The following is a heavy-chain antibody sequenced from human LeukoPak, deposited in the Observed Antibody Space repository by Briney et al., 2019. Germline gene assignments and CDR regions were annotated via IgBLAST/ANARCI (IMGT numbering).Heavy chain of an antibody. Sequence: SETLSLTCAVYGGSFSRYYWSWIRQPPGKGLEWIGYIYYSGSTNYNPSLKSRVTISVDTSKNQFSLKLSSVTAADTAVYYCASGAYSYYYMDVWGKGTTVTISS. J-gene: IGHJ6*03. CDR3: ASGAYSYYYMDV. CDR2: IYYSGST. V-gene: IGHV4-59*01. D-gene: IGHD1-26*01. CDR1: GGSFSRYY.